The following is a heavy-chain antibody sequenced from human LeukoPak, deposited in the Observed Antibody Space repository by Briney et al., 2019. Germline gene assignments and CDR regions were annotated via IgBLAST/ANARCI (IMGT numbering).Heavy chain of an antibody. D-gene: IGHD4-11*01. Sequence: SETLSLTCAVYGGSFSGYYWSWIRQPPGKGLEWIGEINHSGSTNYNPSLKSRVTISVDTSKNQFSLKLSSVTAADTAVYYCALVLGVTTNIDYWGQGTLVTVSS. CDR2: INHSGST. CDR3: ALVLGVTTNIDY. J-gene: IGHJ4*02. CDR1: GGSFSGYY. V-gene: IGHV4-34*01.